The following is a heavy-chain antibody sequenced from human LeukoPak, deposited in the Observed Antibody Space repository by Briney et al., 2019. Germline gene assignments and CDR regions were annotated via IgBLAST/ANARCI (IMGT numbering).Heavy chain of an antibody. CDR3: ARESKYSSGSFDY. CDR1: GGSFSGYY. Sequence: SETLSLTCAVYGGSFSGYYWSWIRQPPGKGLDWIGEINHSGSTNYNPSLKSRVTISVDTSKNQFSLKLSSVTAADTAVYYCARESKYSSGSFDYWGQGTLVTVSS. CDR2: INHSGST. D-gene: IGHD6-19*01. J-gene: IGHJ4*02. V-gene: IGHV4-34*01.